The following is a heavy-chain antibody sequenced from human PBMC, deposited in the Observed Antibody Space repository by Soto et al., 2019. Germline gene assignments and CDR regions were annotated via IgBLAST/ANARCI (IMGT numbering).Heavy chain of an antibody. CDR3: AKDHKFYYDSSGSTLSDFDY. Sequence: GGSLRLSCAASGFTFSSYAMSWVRQAPGKGLEWVSAISGSGGSTYYADSVKGRFTISRDNSKNTLYLQMNSLRAEDTAVYYCAKDHKFYYDSSGSTLSDFDYWGQGVLVTVSS. J-gene: IGHJ4*02. V-gene: IGHV3-23*01. CDR2: ISGSGGST. CDR1: GFTFSSYA. D-gene: IGHD3-22*01.